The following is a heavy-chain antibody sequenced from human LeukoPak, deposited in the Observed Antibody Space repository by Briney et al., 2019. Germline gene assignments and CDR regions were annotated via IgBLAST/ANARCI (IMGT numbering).Heavy chain of an antibody. J-gene: IGHJ4*02. Sequence: GSLRLSCAASGFTFSSYSMNWVRQPPGKGLEWIGEINHSGSTNYNPSLKSRVTISVDTSKNQFSLKLSSVTAADTAVYYCARARAVAGTMDYWGQGTLVTVSS. CDR3: ARARAVAGTMDY. V-gene: IGHV4-34*01. D-gene: IGHD6-19*01. CDR2: INHSGST. CDR1: GFTFSSYS.